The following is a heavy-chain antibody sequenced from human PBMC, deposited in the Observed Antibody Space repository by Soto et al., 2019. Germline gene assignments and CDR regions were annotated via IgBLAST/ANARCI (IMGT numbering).Heavy chain of an antibody. CDR3: ASRQGVAGPATCISPGYYFDR. CDR2: IIPLFGTT. CDR1: GGTFSKFV. Sequence: QVQLVQSGAEVKKPGSSVKVSCRASGGTFSKFVVSWVRQAPGQGLQWMGGIIPLFGTTNYAQKLQGRDTITADKSTTTAYMELSSLRSDDTAVYYCASRQGVAGPATCISPGYYFDRWGKGTLVTVSS. J-gene: IGHJ4*02. D-gene: IGHD2-2*01. V-gene: IGHV1-69*06.